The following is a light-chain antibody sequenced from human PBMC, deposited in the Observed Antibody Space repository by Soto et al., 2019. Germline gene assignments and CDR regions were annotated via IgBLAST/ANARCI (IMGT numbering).Light chain of an antibody. CDR1: QGISSA. CDR2: DAS. V-gene: IGKV1-13*02. J-gene: IGKJ2*01. CDR3: QQCNTYPYT. Sequence: AIQLTQSPSSLSASVGDRVTITCRASQGISSALAWYQQKPGKVLKLLIYDASSLESGVPSRFRSSASGTDFTLTISSLQPEDFATYYCQQCNTYPYTFGQGTKLEIK.